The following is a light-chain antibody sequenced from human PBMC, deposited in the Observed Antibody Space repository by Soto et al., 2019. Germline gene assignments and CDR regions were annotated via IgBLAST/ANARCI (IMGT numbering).Light chain of an antibody. CDR2: GAS. CDR3: QQYNDWPPYT. Sequence: EIVMTQSPATLSVSPGERATLSCRASQSVSSNLAWHQQKPGQAPGLLIYGASTRATGIPARFSGSGSGTEFTLTISSLQSEDFAVYYCQQYNDWPPYTFGQGTKVEIK. J-gene: IGKJ2*01. CDR1: QSVSSN. V-gene: IGKV3-15*01.